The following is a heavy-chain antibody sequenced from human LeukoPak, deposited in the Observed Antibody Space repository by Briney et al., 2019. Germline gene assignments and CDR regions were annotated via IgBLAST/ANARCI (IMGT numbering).Heavy chain of an antibody. CDR2: ISGSGGSA. CDR3: AKDRGLVPSADRRYSAMDV. D-gene: IGHD2-2*01. CDR1: GFKFSNYA. V-gene: IGHV3-23*01. J-gene: IGHJ6*02. Sequence: GGSLRLSCTASGFKFSNYAMNWVRQTPGKGLQWVSSISGSGGSAYFADSVKGRFTMSRDNSKNTLSLQMNSLRVDDTAVYYCAKDRGLVPSADRRYSAMDVWGQGTTVTVSS.